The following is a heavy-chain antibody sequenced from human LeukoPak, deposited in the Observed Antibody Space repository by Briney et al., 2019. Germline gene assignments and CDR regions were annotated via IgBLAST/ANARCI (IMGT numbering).Heavy chain of an antibody. D-gene: IGHD4-17*01. J-gene: IGHJ3*02. Sequence: GGSLRLSCAASGFTFSSYEMNWVRQAPGKGLEWVSYISSSGSTIYYADSVKGRFTISRDNAKNSLYLQMNSLRADDTAVYYCARARATVTRISSFDIWGQGTMVTVSS. V-gene: IGHV3-48*03. CDR1: GFTFSSYE. CDR3: ARARATVTRISSFDI. CDR2: ISSSGSTI.